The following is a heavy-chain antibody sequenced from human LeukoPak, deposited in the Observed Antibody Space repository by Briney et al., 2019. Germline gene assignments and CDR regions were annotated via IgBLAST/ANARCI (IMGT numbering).Heavy chain of an antibody. CDR3: ARVMGSQDFDY. CDR2: ISSSSSTI. D-gene: IGHD3-10*01. J-gene: IGHJ4*02. Sequence: PGGSLRLSCAASGFTFSSYSMNWVRQAPGKGLEWVSYISSSSSTIYYADSVKGRFTISRDNAKNSLYLQMNSLRAEDTAVYYCARVMGSQDFDYWGQGTLVTVSS. V-gene: IGHV3-48*01. CDR1: GFTFSSYS.